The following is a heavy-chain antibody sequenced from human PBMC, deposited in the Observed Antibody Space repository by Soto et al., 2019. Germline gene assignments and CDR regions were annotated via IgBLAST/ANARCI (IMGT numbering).Heavy chain of an antibody. CDR1: GFTFSSYA. CDR2: ISGSGGST. J-gene: IGHJ4*02. V-gene: IGHV3-23*01. D-gene: IGHD3-22*01. CDR3: AKDYYDSSGYYQWAYYFDY. Sequence: EVELLESGGGLVQPGGSLRLSCAASGFTFSSYAMSWVRQAPGKGLEWVSAISGSGGSTYYADSVKGRFTISRDNSKNTLYLQINSLRAEDTAVYYCAKDYYDSSGYYQWAYYFDYWGQGTLVTVSS.